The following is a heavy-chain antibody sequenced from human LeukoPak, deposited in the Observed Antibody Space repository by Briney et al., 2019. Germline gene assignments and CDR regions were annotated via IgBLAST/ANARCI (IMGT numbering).Heavy chain of an antibody. Sequence: SETLSLTCTVSGGSISSYYWSWIRQPPGKGLEWIGYIYYSGSTNYNPSLKSRVTISVDTSKNQLSLKLSSVTAADTAVYYCARLSSGWYYFDYWGQGTLVTVSS. CDR3: ARLSSGWYYFDY. D-gene: IGHD6-19*01. CDR1: GGSISSYY. CDR2: IYYSGST. V-gene: IGHV4-59*08. J-gene: IGHJ4*02.